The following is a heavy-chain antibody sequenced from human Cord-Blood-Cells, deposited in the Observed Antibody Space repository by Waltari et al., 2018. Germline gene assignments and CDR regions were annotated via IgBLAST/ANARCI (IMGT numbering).Heavy chain of an antibody. D-gene: IGHD6-13*01. J-gene: IGHJ6*03. CDR1: GYTFTSYD. Sequence: QVQLVQSGAEVKKPGASVKVSCKASGYTFTSYDINWVRQATGQGLEWMGWMNPNSGNTGYAQKFQGRVTITRNTSINTAYMELSSLRSEDTAVYYCARVISSSWYYYYYMDVWGKGTTVTVSS. CDR3: ARVISSSWYYYYYMDV. V-gene: IGHV1-8*03. CDR2: MNPNSGNT.